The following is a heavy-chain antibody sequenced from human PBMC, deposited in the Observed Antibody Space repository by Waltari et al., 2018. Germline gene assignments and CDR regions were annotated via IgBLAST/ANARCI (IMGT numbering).Heavy chain of an antibody. J-gene: IGHJ4*02. CDR3: ARHRRGSNGIDY. Sequence: QVQLQQWGAGLLKPSETLSLTGGYDGASFNNYYWIWVRQPPGKGLEWIGETDHRGATKYNPSLASRVTISLDTSKSQFSLSLRSVIAADAAMYYCARHRRGSNGIDYWGQGTLVTVSS. D-gene: IGHD7-27*01. V-gene: IGHV4-34*01. CDR2: TDHRGAT. CDR1: GASFNNYY.